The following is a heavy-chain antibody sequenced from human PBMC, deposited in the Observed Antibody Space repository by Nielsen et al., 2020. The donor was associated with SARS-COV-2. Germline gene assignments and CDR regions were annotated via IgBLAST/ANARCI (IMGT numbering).Heavy chain of an antibody. Sequence: GESLKISCAASGFTVSSNYMSWVRQAPGKGLAWVSVINGGGSTDYADSVKDRFSISRDNSKNTLYLQMNSLRAEDTAVYYCARRVWPYYYYMDVWGKGTTVTVSS. V-gene: IGHV3-66*01. CDR1: GFTVSSNY. J-gene: IGHJ6*03. CDR3: ARRVWPYYYYMDV. CDR2: INGGGST.